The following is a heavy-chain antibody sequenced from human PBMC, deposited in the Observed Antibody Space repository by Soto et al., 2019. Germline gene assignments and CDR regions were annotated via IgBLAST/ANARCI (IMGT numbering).Heavy chain of an antibody. V-gene: IGHV3-33*01. CDR2: IWYDGSNK. D-gene: IGHD3-3*01. CDR1: GFTFSSYG. CDR3: ARDKVRYDFWSGYSYYYYGMDV. J-gene: IGHJ6*02. Sequence: GGSLRLSCAASGFTFSSYGMHWVRQAPGKGLEWVAVIWYDGSNKYYADSVKGRFTISRDNSKNTLYLQMNSLRAEDTAVYYCARDKVRYDFWSGYSYYYYGMDVWGQGTTVTVSS.